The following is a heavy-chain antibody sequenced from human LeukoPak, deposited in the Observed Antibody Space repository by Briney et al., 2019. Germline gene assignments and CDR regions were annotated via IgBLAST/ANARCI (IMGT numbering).Heavy chain of an antibody. V-gene: IGHV1-8*03. Sequence: GASVKVSCKAAGYSFTTFHINWVRQAPGQGPEWMGWVNPDTGNTGFAQKFQGRVTITQNRSVTTVYMELSSLTSEDTAVYYCARSEQWLVPLDHWGQGTLVTVSS. D-gene: IGHD6-19*01. J-gene: IGHJ4*02. CDR3: ARSEQWLVPLDH. CDR2: VNPDTGNT. CDR1: GYSFTTFH.